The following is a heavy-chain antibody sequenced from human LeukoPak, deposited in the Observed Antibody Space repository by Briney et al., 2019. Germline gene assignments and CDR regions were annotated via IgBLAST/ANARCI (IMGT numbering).Heavy chain of an antibody. V-gene: IGHV3-23*01. CDR3: SGVLAYFDY. CDR2: ISGSGDST. CDR1: GFTFSNYA. Sequence: PGGSLRLSCAASGFTFSNYAMRWVRQAPGKGLEWVSGISGSGDSTYYADSVKGRFTITRDNSKNTLYLQMSSLRAEDTAVYYCSGVLAYFDYWGQGTLVTVSS. J-gene: IGHJ4*02. D-gene: IGHD3-10*01.